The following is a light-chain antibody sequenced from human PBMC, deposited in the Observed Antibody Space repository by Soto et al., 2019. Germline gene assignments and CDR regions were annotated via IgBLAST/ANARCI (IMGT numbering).Light chain of an antibody. J-gene: IGKJ4*01. CDR3: QQSFTTPPLT. V-gene: IGKV1-39*01. CDR1: QPISMY. Sequence: DIQMTQSPSSLSASVGDRVTITCRASQPISMYLNWYQQKPGKAPVLLISAASTLESGVPSRFSGSRSGTEFTLTISSLQPEDYATYYFQQSFTTPPLTFGGGTKVEIK. CDR2: AAS.